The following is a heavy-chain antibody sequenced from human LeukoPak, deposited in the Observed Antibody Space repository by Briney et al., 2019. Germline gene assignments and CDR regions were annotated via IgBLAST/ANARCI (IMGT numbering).Heavy chain of an antibody. D-gene: IGHD5-24*01. J-gene: IGHJ4*02. CDR3: ATDHGATIGYFFDY. Sequence: SETLSLTCTVSGGSISSSSYYWGWIRQPPGKGLEWIGSIYYSGSTYYNPSLKSRLTISVDTSKNQFSLTLTSVTAADTAVYYCATDHGATIGYFFDYWGQGTLVTVSS. V-gene: IGHV4-39*07. CDR1: GGSISSSSYY. CDR2: IYYSGST.